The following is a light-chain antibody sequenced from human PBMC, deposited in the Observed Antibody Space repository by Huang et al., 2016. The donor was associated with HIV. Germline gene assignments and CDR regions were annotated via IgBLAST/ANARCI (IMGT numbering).Light chain of an antibody. J-gene: IGKJ1*01. CDR3: QQYYSART. Sequence: DIQMTQSPSSLSASVGDRVTITCRASQGISNSLAWYQQKPGKAPKLLVYSAFRLESGVPSRFSGSGSGTDYTLSISSLQPEDFATYYCQQYYSARTFGQGTKVEIK. CDR1: QGISNS. CDR2: SAF. V-gene: IGKV1-NL1*01.